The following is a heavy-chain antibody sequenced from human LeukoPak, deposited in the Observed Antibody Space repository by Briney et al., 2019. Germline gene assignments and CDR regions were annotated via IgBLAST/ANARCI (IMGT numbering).Heavy chain of an antibody. D-gene: IGHD3-10*01. CDR3: AREAPGGYFDY. CDR2: ISSSGSTI. V-gene: IGHV3-11*04. CDR1: GGSISSSSYY. J-gene: IGHJ4*02. Sequence: LSLTCTVSGGSISSSSYYWGWIRQPPGKGLEWVSYISSSGSTIYYADSVKGRFTISRDNAKNSLYLQMNSLRAEDTAVYYCAREAPGGYFDYWGQGTLVTVSS.